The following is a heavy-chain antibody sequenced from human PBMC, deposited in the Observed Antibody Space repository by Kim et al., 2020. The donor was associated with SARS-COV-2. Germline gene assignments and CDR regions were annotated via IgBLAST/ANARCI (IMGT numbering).Heavy chain of an antibody. CDR1: GGSISGGDYY. J-gene: IGHJ4*02. D-gene: IGHD2-21*02. V-gene: IGHV4-30-4*01. Sequence: SETLSLTCTVSGGSISGGDYYWSWIRQPPGKGLEWIGYIDYSGSTDYNPSLKSRLIMSVDTSKNHFSLKLSSVTAADTAVYFCAREGPKGDVDHWGQG. CDR3: AREGPKGDVDH. CDR2: IDYSGST.